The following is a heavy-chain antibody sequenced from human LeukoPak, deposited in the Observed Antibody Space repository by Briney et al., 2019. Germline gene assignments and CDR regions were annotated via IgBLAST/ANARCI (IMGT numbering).Heavy chain of an antibody. CDR2: INHSGST. CDR1: GYSISSGYY. Sequence: SETLSLTCTVSGYSISSGYYWGWIRQPPGKGLEWIGEINHSGSTNYNPSLKSRVTISVDTSKNQFSLKLSSVTAADTAVYYCARARSRLRLNTYNWFDPWGQGTLVTVSS. V-gene: IGHV4-38-2*02. D-gene: IGHD5-12*01. CDR3: ARARSRLRLNTYNWFDP. J-gene: IGHJ5*02.